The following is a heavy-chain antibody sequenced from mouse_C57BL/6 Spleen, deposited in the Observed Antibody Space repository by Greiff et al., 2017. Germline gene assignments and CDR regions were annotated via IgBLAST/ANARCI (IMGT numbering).Heavy chain of an antibody. CDR1: GYTFTSYW. Sequence: VQLQQSGAELAKPGASVKLSCKASGYTFTSYWMHWVKQRPGQGLEWIGYINPSSGYTKYNQKFKDKATVTADKSSSTAYMQLSSLTYEDSAVYYCARFFEGFAYWGQGTLVTVSA. J-gene: IGHJ3*01. CDR3: ARFFEGFAY. CDR2: INPSSGYT. V-gene: IGHV1-7*01.